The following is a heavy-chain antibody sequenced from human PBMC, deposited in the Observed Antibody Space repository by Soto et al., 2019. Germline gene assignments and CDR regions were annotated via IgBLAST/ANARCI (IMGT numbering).Heavy chain of an antibody. J-gene: IGHJ5*02. CDR1: GYTFTGYY. D-gene: IGHD1-26*01. V-gene: IGHV1-2*02. Sequence: ASVKVSCKASGYTFTGYYMYWVRQAPGQGLEWMGWINPNSGGTNYAQKFQGRVTMTRDTSISTAYMELSRLRSDDTAVYYCARDMHAGFTHYFDPWGQGTLVTVSS. CDR3: ARDMHAGFTHYFDP. CDR2: INPNSGGT.